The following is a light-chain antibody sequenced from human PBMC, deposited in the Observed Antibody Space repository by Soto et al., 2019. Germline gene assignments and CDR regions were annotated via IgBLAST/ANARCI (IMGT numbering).Light chain of an antibody. CDR1: SSDVGGYNY. CDR3: SSYAASNNFV. J-gene: IGLJ2*01. Sequence: QSALTQPPSASGSPGQSVTISCTGTSSDVGGYNYVSWYQQHPGKAPKLMIYEVTKRPSGVPDRFSGSKSGNTASLTVSGLQAEDEADYYCSSYAASNNFVFGGGTKLPS. V-gene: IGLV2-8*01. CDR2: EVT.